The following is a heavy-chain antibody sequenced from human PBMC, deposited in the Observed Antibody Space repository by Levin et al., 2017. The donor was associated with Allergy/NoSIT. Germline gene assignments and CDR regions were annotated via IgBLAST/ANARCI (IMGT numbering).Heavy chain of an antibody. V-gene: IGHV3-48*03. J-gene: IGHJ4*02. D-gene: IGHD6-19*01. CDR3: ARFPGAVAGIFAR. CDR1: GFTFSSYE. CDR2: ISSSGSTI. Sequence: GGSLRLSCAASGFTFSSYEMNWVRQAPGKGLEWVSYISSSGSTIYYSDSVKGRFTISRDNAKNSLYLQMNSLRAEDTAVYYCARFPGAVAGIFARWGQGTLVTVSS.